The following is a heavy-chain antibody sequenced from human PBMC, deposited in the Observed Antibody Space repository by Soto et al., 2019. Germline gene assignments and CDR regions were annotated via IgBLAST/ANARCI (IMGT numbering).Heavy chain of an antibody. J-gene: IGHJ4*02. D-gene: IGHD1-20*01. CDR3: ARAEYNWNNSYFDY. CDR2: INHSGST. V-gene: IGHV4-34*01. Sequence: PSETLSLTCAVYGGSFSGYYWSWIRQPPGKGLEWIGEINHSGSTNYNPSLKSRVTISVDMSKNQFSLKLSSVTAADTAVYYCARAEYNWNNSYFDYWGQGTLVTVSS. CDR1: GGSFSGYY.